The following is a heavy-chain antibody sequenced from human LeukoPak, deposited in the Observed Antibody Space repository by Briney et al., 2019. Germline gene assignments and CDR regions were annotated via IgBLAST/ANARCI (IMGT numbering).Heavy chain of an antibody. CDR1: GFIFSNSA. V-gene: IGHV3-30*03. CDR2: ISYDGSNK. J-gene: IGHJ4*02. Sequence: GGSLRLSCAASGFIFSNSAMHWVRQAPGKGLEWVAVISYDGSNKYYADSVKGRFTISRDNSKNTLYLQMNSLRAEDTAVYYCARASDPWDYWGQGTLVTVSS. CDR3: ARASDPWDY.